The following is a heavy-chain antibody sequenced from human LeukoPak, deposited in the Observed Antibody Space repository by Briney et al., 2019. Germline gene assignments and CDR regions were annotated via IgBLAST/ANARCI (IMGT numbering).Heavy chain of an antibody. D-gene: IGHD1-26*01. CDR2: IYSSGST. CDR1: GISISSSSYY. J-gene: IGHJ4*02. Sequence: SETLSLICTVSGISISSSSYYWGWICQPPGKGLEWIGSIYSSGSTYYNASLQSRVIISIETSKNQISLRLNSVTAADTAMYYCAKSGGYGLIDYWGQGTLVTVSS. CDR3: AKSGGYGLIDY. V-gene: IGHV4-39*01.